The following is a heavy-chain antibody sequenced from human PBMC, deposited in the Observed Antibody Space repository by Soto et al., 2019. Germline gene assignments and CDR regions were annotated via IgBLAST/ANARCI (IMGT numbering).Heavy chain of an antibody. CDR1: GFTFSDYY. V-gene: IGHV3-11*05. CDR2: VSSRSTST. D-gene: IGHD2-8*01. Sequence: QVHLVESGGGSVKPGGSLRLSCAASGFTFSDYYMTWIRQAPGKGLEWVLYVSSRSTSTNYADSMKGRFTISRDNAKNSLYLHMNRLRVEDTAVYYCARDNGGTFDYWGQGTLVTVSS. CDR3: ARDNGGTFDY. J-gene: IGHJ4*02.